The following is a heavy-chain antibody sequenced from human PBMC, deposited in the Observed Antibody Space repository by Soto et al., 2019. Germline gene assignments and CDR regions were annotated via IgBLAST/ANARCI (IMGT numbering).Heavy chain of an antibody. CDR3: AGDGDPHSAFWSGPWGGGRFDP. Sequence: QVQLVQSGAEVKKPGSSVNVSCKTSGGTFGNSAVTWVRQAPGQGLEWLGGVVPMFGTANYAQKFQGRVTITADESTITAYMELNSLKTDDTAVYYCAGDGDPHSAFWSGPWGGGRFDPWGQGTLVTVSS. V-gene: IGHV1-69*12. J-gene: IGHJ5*02. D-gene: IGHD3-3*01. CDR2: VVPMFGTA. CDR1: GGTFGNSA.